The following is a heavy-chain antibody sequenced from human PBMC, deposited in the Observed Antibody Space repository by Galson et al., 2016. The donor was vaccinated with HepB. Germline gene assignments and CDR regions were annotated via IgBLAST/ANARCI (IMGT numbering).Heavy chain of an antibody. CDR3: VKDSWKFSFES. Sequence: LRLSCAASGFTFTSYWMHWVRQVPGKGLVWVSAISPDGSATTHADFVQGRFTISRDNAKNTLYLQMNSQRAEDTAVYYLVKDSWKFSFESWGQGTLVTVSS. J-gene: IGHJ4*02. CDR1: GFTFTSYW. CDR2: ISPDGSAT. D-gene: IGHD4-23*01. V-gene: IGHV3-74*03.